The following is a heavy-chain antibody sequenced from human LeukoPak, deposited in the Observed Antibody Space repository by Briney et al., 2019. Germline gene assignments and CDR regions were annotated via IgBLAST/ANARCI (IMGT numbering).Heavy chain of an antibody. CDR3: ATGNNTVAAY. Sequence: PSETLSLTCAVYGGSFRGNYWSWFRQSPGKGLEWIGEINHSGSTNYNPSLKSRLSISEDTSKKQISLKVTSVTAADTAVYYCATGNNTVAAYWGPGTLVTVSS. CDR1: GGSFRGNY. CDR2: INHSGST. J-gene: IGHJ4*02. V-gene: IGHV4-34*01. D-gene: IGHD3-16*01.